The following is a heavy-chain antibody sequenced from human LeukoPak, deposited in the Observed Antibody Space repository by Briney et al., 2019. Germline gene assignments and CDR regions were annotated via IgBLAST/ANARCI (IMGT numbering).Heavy chain of an antibody. J-gene: IGHJ5*02. CDR2: ISGFGENT. CDR3: AKGGHYSWFDP. V-gene: IGHV3-23*01. CDR1: GFTFSSYS. D-gene: IGHD1-26*01. Sequence: GGSLRLSCAASGFTFSSYSMNWVRQAPGKGLEWVSTISGFGENTHYADSVKGRFTISRDNFKSALFLQMNSLRAEDTAVYYCAKGGHYSWFDPWGQGTLVIVSS.